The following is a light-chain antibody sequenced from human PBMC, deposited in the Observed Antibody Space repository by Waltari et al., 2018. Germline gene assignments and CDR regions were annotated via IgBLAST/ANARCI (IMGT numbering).Light chain of an antibody. Sequence: EIVLTQSPGILSLSPGERATLSCRASQSVSRTLAWYQQRPGQAPRLLIYGASSRATGIPDRVSGGVSGTDFSLTISRLEPEDFAVYYCQHYVRLPATFGQGTKVEIK. CDR1: QSVSRT. V-gene: IGKV3-20*01. CDR3: QHYVRLPAT. J-gene: IGKJ1*01. CDR2: GAS.